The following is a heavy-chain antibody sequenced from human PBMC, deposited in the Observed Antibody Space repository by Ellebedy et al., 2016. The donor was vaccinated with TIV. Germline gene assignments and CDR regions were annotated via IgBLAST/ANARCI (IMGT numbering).Heavy chain of an antibody. CDR1: GYTFTSYG. D-gene: IGHD1-14*01. Sequence: AASVKVSCKASGYTFTSYGISWVRQAPGQGLEYMGWISGNNGNKNYAQKLQGRVTMTTDTSTNTAYMELRSLRSGDTAVYYCARIPHNTGGFDYWGQGTLVTVSS. J-gene: IGHJ4*02. CDR2: ISGNNGNK. CDR3: ARIPHNTGGFDY. V-gene: IGHV1-18*01.